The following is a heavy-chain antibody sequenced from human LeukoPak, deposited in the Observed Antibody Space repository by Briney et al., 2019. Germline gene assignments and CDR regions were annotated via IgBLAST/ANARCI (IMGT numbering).Heavy chain of an antibody. CDR1: GYTFTGYY. CDR2: INPNSGGT. Sequence: ASVKVSCKASGYTFTGYYMHWVRQAPGQGLEWMGWINPNSGGTNYAQKFQGRVTMTEDTSTDTAYMELSSLRSEDTAVYYCATSIVVVVAAFDYWGQGTLVTVSS. V-gene: IGHV1-2*02. J-gene: IGHJ4*02. CDR3: ATSIVVVVAAFDY. D-gene: IGHD2-15*01.